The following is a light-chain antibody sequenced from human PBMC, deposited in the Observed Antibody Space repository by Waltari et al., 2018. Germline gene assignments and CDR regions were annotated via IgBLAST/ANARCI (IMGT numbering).Light chain of an antibody. CDR1: QSVSRA. V-gene: IGKV3-20*01. CDR2: AAS. Sequence: EIVLTQSPGTLSLSPGERATLSCRASQSVSRALAWYQQKPDKAPRLLIYAASTRATGVPDRFSGSGSGTDFSLTISRLDPEDFAVYYCQHYVNLPVTFGQGTKVEI. J-gene: IGKJ1*01. CDR3: QHYVNLPVT.